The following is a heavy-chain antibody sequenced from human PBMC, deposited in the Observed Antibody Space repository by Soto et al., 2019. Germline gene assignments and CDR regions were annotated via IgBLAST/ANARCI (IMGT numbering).Heavy chain of an antibody. CDR2: INHSGST. CDR3: ARGPVYPPYYYGMDV. Sequence: SETLSLTCAVYGGSFSGYYWSWIRQPPGKGLEWIGEINHSGSTNYNPSLKSRVTISVDTSKNQFSLKLSSVTAADTAVYYCARGPVYPPYYYGMDVWGQGTTVTVSS. CDR1: GGSFSGYY. V-gene: IGHV4-34*01. J-gene: IGHJ6*02.